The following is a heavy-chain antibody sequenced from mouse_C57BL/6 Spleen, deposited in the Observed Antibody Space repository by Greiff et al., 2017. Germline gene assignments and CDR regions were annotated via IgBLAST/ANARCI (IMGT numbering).Heavy chain of an antibody. J-gene: IGHJ1*03. Sequence: EVQVVESGAELVKPGASVKLSCTASGFNIKDYYMHWVKQRTEQGLEWIGRIDPEDGETKYAPKFQGKATITADTSSNTAYLQLSSLTSEDTAVYYGSSSVGGSGSCCYFDVWGTGTTVTVSA. D-gene: IGHD1-1*01. CDR3: SSSVGGSGSCCYFDV. CDR2: IDPEDGET. CDR1: GFNIKDYY. V-gene: IGHV14-2*01.